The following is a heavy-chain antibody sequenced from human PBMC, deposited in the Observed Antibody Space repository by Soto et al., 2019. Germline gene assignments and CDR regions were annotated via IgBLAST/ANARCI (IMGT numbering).Heavy chain of an antibody. CDR2: ISYDGSNK. CDR3: ARGHRRHNAIRVDP. J-gene: IGHJ5*02. D-gene: IGHD1-1*01. Sequence: QVQLVESGGGVVQPGRSLRLSCAASGFTFSSYAMHWVRQAPGKGLEWVAVISYDGSNKYYADSVKGRFTISRDNSKNTLYLQMNSLRAEDTAVCYCARGHRRHNAIRVDPLGQ. V-gene: IGHV3-30-3*01. CDR1: GFTFSSYA.